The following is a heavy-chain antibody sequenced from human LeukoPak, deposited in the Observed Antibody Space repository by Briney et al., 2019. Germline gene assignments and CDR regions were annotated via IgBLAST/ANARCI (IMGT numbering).Heavy chain of an antibody. D-gene: IGHD3-9*01. V-gene: IGHV3-7*01. Sequence: GGSLRLSCAASGFTFSSYWMSWVRQAPGKGLEWVANIKQDGSEKYYVDSVKGRFTISRDNAKNSLYLQMNSLRAEDTAVYYCAREEEAYDILTGYYFDVENWFDPWGQGTLVTVSS. CDR2: IKQDGSEK. CDR3: AREEEAYDILTGYYFDVENWFDP. CDR1: GFTFSSYW. J-gene: IGHJ5*02.